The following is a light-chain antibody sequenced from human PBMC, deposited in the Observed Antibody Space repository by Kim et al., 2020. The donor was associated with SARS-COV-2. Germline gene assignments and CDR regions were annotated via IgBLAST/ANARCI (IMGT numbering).Light chain of an antibody. J-gene: IGKJ1*01. CDR2: ETS. CDR3: QQYFHYPTT. CDR1: QSITGNH. Sequence: PGEKATLSCTASQSITGNHLAWYQQNLGQAPKLIMYETSTRASAIPDRFSGSGSGTDFTLTISSLEPEDFGRYLCQQYFHYPTTFGQGTKVDIK. V-gene: IGKV3-20*01.